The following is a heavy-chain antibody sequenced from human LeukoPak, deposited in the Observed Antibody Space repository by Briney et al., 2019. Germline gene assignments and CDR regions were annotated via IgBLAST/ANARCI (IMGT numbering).Heavy chain of an antibody. CDR2: ISSGGDTI. Sequence: GGSLRLSCAASGFTFSDYYMSWIRQAPGKGPEWISYISSGGDTIFYADSVKGRFAISRDNAKNSLYLQLNSLRAEDTAVYYCARVVYCSGGTCHIFAFDIWGQGTKVTVSA. CDR3: ARVVYCSGGTCHIFAFDI. J-gene: IGHJ3*02. CDR1: GFTFSDYY. D-gene: IGHD2-15*01. V-gene: IGHV3-11*01.